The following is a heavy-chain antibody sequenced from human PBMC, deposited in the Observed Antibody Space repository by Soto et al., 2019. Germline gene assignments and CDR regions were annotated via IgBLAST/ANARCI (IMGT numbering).Heavy chain of an antibody. J-gene: IGHJ6*02. CDR2: ISYDGRSK. D-gene: IGHD5-12*01. CDR1: GFTFSSYG. Sequence: QVQLVESGGGVDQPGRSLRLSCAASGFTFSSYGMYWVRQTPGKGLEWMSIISYDGRSKYYAESVKGRFTISRDNSKNILYLQMSGLRVEDTAVYYCARAQKWPGGGMDVWGQGTTVTVSS. V-gene: IGHV3-30*03. CDR3: ARAQKWPGGGMDV.